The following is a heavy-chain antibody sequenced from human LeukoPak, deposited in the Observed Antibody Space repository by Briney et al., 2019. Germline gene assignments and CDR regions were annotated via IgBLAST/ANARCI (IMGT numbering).Heavy chain of an antibody. CDR2: IGGSGTST. D-gene: IGHD3-22*01. V-gene: IGHV3-23*01. CDR1: GFIFSSYA. Sequence: GGSLRLSCAASGFIFSSYATSWVRQAPGKGLEWVSVIGGSGTSTYYADSVKGRFTISRDNSKNMLYLQMNSLRVEDTAIYYCAKVSVVAGRNAFDIWGQGTMVTVSS. CDR3: AKVSVVAGRNAFDI. J-gene: IGHJ3*02.